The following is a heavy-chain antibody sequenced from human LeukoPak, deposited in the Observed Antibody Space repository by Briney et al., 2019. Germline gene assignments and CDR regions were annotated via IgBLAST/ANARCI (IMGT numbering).Heavy chain of an antibody. CDR1: GYSFANFL. J-gene: IGHJ3*02. D-gene: IGHD2-2*01. V-gene: IGHV5-51*01. CDR2: FFPGDSDT. Sequence: GESLKISCEGSGYSFANFLIGWVRQVPGKGLGGLGIFFPGDSDTRYSPSFQGQVTISADKSISAAYLHWSSLKASDTAMYYCARQGCSSTTCHFGAFDIWGQGTMVTVSS. CDR3: ARQGCSSTTCHFGAFDI.